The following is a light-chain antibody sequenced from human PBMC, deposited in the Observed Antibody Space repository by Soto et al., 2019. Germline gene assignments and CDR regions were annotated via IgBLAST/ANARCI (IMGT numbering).Light chain of an antibody. V-gene: IGKV3-20*01. J-gene: IGKJ2*01. CDR2: GAS. Sequence: EIVLTQSPGTLSLSPGERATLSCRASQSVSSSYLAWYQQKPGQAPRLLIHGASFRATGIPDRFSGSGYGTDFTLTINRLEPEDFAVYYCQQYGSSPLYTFGQGTKLEIK. CDR1: QSVSSSY. CDR3: QQYGSSPLYT.